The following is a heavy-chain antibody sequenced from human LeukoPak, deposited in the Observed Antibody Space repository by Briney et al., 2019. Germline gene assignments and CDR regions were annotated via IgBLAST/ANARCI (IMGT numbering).Heavy chain of an antibody. Sequence: GGSLRLSCAASGFSFRTYATTWVRQAPGKGLEWVSSISGSGATTYNADPLKGRFTISRDNSENTLYLQMNSLRAEDTAVYYCVKESTSSGYYYAPDYWGQGTLVTVS. CDR3: VKESTSSGYYYAPDY. CDR2: ISGSGATT. D-gene: IGHD3-22*01. J-gene: IGHJ4*02. V-gene: IGHV3-23*01. CDR1: GFSFRTYA.